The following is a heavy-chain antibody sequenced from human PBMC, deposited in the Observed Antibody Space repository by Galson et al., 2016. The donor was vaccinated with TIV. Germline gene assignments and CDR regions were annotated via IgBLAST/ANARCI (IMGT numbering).Heavy chain of an antibody. V-gene: IGHV7-4-1*02. CDR3: ARERYCSSVSCSFDNNWFDP. J-gene: IGHJ5*02. CDR1: GYSFSRHA. Sequence: SCKASGYSFSRHALNWVRQAPGQGLEWMGWINTNTGNPMYAQGFTGRFVFSLDTSVSTAYLQISSLKAEDTAVYYCARERYCSSVSCSFDNNWFDPWGQGTLVTVSS. CDR2: INTNTGNP. D-gene: IGHD2-2*01.